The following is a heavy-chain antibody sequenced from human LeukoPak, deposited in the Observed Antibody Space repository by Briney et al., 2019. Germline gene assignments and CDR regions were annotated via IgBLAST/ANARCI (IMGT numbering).Heavy chain of an antibody. D-gene: IGHD6-13*01. Sequence: SETLSLTCTVSGGSISSYYWSWIRQPPGKGLEWIGYIYYSGSTNYNPSLKSRVTISVDTSKNQFSLKLSSVTAADTAVYYCARGWYSSSCYDYWGQGTLVTVSS. V-gene: IGHV4-59*12. J-gene: IGHJ4*02. CDR3: ARGWYSSSCYDY. CDR1: GGSISSYY. CDR2: IYYSGST.